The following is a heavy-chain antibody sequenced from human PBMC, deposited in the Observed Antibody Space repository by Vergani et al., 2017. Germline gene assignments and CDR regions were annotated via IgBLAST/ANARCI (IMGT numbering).Heavy chain of an antibody. Sequence: QVQLQESGPGLVKPSQTLSLTCTVSGGSISSGDYYWSWIRQPPGKGLEWIGYIYYSGSTYYNPSLKGLVTISVETSKNQFSLKLSSVTAADTAVYYCARGLXDSSGYYYSNYYYYGMDVWGQGTTVTVSS. CDR3: ARGLXDSSGYYYSNYYYYGMDV. V-gene: IGHV4-30-4*01. D-gene: IGHD3-22*01. CDR1: GGSISSGDYY. CDR2: IYYSGST. J-gene: IGHJ6*02.